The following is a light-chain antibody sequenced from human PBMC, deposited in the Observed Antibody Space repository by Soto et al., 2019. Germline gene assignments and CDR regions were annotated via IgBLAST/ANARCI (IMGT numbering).Light chain of an antibody. CDR3: QTWGTGTIGV. CDR2: LNSDGSH. J-gene: IGLJ2*01. Sequence: QSVLTQSPSASASLGASVKLTCTLSSGHSSYAIAWHQQQPEKGPRYLMKLNSDGSHSKGDGIPDRFSGSSSGAERYLTISSLQSEDEADYYCQTWGTGTIGVFGGGTQLTVL. V-gene: IGLV4-69*01. CDR1: SGHSSYA.